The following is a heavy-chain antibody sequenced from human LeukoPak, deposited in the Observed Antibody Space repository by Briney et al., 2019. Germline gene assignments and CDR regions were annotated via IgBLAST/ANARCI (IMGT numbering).Heavy chain of an antibody. J-gene: IGHJ4*02. CDR2: IETDGRAT. D-gene: IGHD6-25*01. V-gene: IGHV3-74*01. Sequence: LTGGSLRLSCAASGFTFRGYGMPWVRHTPGKGLEWVSAIETDGRATTHADSVGGRFSISRDNAKNILYLQMNSLRVEDTAVYYCARGGGYRLDYWGQGTLVTVSS. CDR1: GFTFRGYG. CDR3: ARGGGYRLDY.